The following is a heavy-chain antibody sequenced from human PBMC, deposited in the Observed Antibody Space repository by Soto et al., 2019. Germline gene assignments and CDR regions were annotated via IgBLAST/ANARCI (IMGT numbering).Heavy chain of an antibody. V-gene: IGHV5-51*07. CDR3: PRRISEELQTSGMDV. Sequence: ASLKISCKGSGYSFSSYWIGSVHQMTRKGLEWMGIIYPGDSDTRYSPSFQGQVTISADKSISTAYLQWSSLKASDTAMYYCPRRISEELQTSGMDVWGQGTTVTVSS. J-gene: IGHJ6*02. CDR1: GYSFSSYW. CDR2: IYPGDSDT. D-gene: IGHD1-20*01.